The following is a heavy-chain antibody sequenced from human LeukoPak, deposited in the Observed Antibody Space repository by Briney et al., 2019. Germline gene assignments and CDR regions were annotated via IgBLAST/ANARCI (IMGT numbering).Heavy chain of an antibody. CDR1: GFTFTGYY. Sequence: ASVKVSCKASGFTFTGYYTHWVRQAPGQGLEWMGWMNPNSGDTLYAPKFQGRVTMTRDTSLSTAYMELHRLTSDDSAIYYCARWDSDYYYYYSLDVWGQGTAVTVSS. J-gene: IGHJ6*02. V-gene: IGHV1-2*02. CDR3: ARWDSDYYYYYSLDV. CDR2: MNPNSGDT. D-gene: IGHD1-26*01.